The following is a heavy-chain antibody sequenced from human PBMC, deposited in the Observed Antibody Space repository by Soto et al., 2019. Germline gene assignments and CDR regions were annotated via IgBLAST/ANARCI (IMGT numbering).Heavy chain of an antibody. CDR2: VSGGGSGGTT. J-gene: IGHJ3*02. Sequence: PGGSLRLSCEASGLTFSIYAMSWVRQAPGKGPEWVSTVSGGGSGGTTYHADSVKGRFTISRDNSKNTLYLQMNSLRAADTAIYYCAKDRFYYDRGDAFDIWGQGTRVTVSS. V-gene: IGHV3-23*01. CDR1: GLTFSIYA. D-gene: IGHD3-22*01. CDR3: AKDRFYYDRGDAFDI.